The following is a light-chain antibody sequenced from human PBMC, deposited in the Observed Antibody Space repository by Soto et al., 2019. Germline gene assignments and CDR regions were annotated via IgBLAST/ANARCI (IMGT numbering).Light chain of an antibody. CDR1: TSDIGEYNY. CDR2: EVS. V-gene: IGLV2-14*01. Sequence: QSALTQPASVSGSPGQSITISCTGSTSDIGEYNYVSWYQQQPGKAPKLLIYEVSLRPSGISSRFSGSKSGNTASLTISGLLAEDDADYYCNAYTKTSTLFVFGSGTTLTVL. CDR3: NAYTKTSTLFV. J-gene: IGLJ1*01.